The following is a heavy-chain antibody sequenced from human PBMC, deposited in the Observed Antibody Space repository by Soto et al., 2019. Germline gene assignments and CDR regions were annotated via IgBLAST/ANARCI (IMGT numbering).Heavy chain of an antibody. CDR3: TTELLWFGEPRTHYYYGMDV. J-gene: IGHJ6*02. V-gene: IGHV3-15*01. CDR1: GFTFSNAW. D-gene: IGHD3-10*01. Sequence: PGGSLRLSCAASGFTFSNAWMSWVRQAPGKRLEWVGRIKSKTDGGTTDYAAPVKGRFTISRDDSKNTLYLQMNSLKTEDTAVYHCTTELLWFGEPRTHYYYGMDVWGQGTTVTVSS. CDR2: IKSKTDGGTT.